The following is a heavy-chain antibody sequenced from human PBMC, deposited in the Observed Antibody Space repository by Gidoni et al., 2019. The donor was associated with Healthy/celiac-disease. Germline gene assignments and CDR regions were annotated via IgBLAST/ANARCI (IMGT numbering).Heavy chain of an antibody. J-gene: IGHJ5*02. CDR2: ISYDGSNK. CDR3: AKGGRYCSSTSCDNWFDP. Sequence: QVQLVESGGGVVQPGRSLRLSCAASGFTFSSSGMHWVRQAPGKGLGWVAVISYDGSNKYYADSVKGRFTISRDNSKNTLYLQMNSLRAEDTAVYYCAKGGRYCSSTSCDNWFDPWGQGTLVTVSS. D-gene: IGHD2-2*01. V-gene: IGHV3-30*18. CDR1: GFTFSSSG.